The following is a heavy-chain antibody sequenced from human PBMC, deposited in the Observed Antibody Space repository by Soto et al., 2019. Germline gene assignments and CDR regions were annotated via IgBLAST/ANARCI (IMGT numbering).Heavy chain of an antibody. CDR2: INPNSGGT. D-gene: IGHD3-3*01. J-gene: IGHJ4*02. CDR1: GYTFTGYY. V-gene: IGHV1-2*04. Sequence: ASVKVSCKASGYTFTGYYMHWVQQAPGQGLEWMGWINPNSGGTNYAQKFQGWVTMTRDTSISTAYMELSRLRSDDTAVYYCARGPYDFWSGYPSYFDYWGQGTLVTVSS. CDR3: ARGPYDFWSGYPSYFDY.